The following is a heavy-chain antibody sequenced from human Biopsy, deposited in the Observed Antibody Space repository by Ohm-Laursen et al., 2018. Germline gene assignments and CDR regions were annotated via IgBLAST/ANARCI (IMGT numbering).Heavy chain of an antibody. J-gene: IGHJ4*02. Sequence: GTLSLTCTVSGGSISNNNYYWGWIRQPPGKGLEWIGSIFYRGSTHYKPSLKSRVNISVDTSKNQFSLKLNSVTAADTAVYYCARGSNDSGGLYFPRWGQGTLLTVPS. CDR2: IFYRGST. CDR3: ARGSNDSGGLYFPR. CDR1: GGSISNNNYY. V-gene: IGHV4-39*07. D-gene: IGHD4-23*01.